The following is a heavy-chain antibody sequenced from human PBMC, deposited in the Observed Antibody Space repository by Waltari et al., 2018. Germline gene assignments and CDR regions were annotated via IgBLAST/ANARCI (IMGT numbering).Heavy chain of an antibody. CDR2: INRDGSN. CDR3: ARVGDYHGSGRFGLDV. CDR1: DGSFRGYF. J-gene: IGHJ6*02. V-gene: IGHV4-34*01. D-gene: IGHD3-10*01. Sequence: QVQLQQWGAGLLKPSETLSLTCAVYDGSFRGYFWSWIRQSPGKGLEWIGQINRDGSNIYNPSLKSRVAMSVDTLKCQISLRLTSVTAADAAVYYCARVGDYHGSGRFGLDVWGQGTRVTVSS.